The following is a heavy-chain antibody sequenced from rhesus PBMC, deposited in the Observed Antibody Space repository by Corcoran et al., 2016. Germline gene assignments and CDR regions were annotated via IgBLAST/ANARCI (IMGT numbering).Heavy chain of an antibody. CDR1: GGSISSRNW. Sequence: QVQLQESGPGVVKPSETLSLTCAVSGGSISSRNWWSWIRQSPGKGLEWIGYLYGSGGDTTYNPSLKSRVTISTETSKNQFYLKLSSVTAADAALYYCARHSTATVDYWGQGVLVTVSS. CDR2: LYGSGGDT. D-gene: IGHD2-27*01. CDR3: ARHSTATVDY. J-gene: IGHJ4*01. V-gene: IGHV4-93*02.